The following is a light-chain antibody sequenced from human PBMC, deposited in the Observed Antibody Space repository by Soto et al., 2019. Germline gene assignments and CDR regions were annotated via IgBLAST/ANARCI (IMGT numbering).Light chain of an antibody. V-gene: IGKV3-15*01. CDR1: QPVNNN. J-gene: IGKJ5*01. Sequence: ILITQSPATLSVSPGDRATLSCRSSQPVNNNLAWYQHKPGQAPRLLIYGASTRATGISARFSGGGSGTEFTLTISSLQSEDFALYFCQQYEKWPHSITFGQGTRLEIK. CDR2: GAS. CDR3: QQYEKWPHSIT.